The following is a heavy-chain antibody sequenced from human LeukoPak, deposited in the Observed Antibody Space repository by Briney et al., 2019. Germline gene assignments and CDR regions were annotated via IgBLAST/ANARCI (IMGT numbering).Heavy chain of an antibody. J-gene: IGHJ4*02. D-gene: IGHD3-22*01. V-gene: IGHV3-7*01. Sequence: GGSLRLSCAASGFTFISYWMSWVRQAPGKGLEWVANIKQDGSDKYYVDSVKGRFTISRDNAKNSLYLQMNSLRAEDTAVYYCARRYYDRSFPDYWGQGTLVTVSS. CDR1: GFTFISYW. CDR2: IKQDGSDK. CDR3: ARRYYDRSFPDY.